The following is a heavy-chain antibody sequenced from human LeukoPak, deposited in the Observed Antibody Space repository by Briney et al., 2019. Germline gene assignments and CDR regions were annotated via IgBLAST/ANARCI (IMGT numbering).Heavy chain of an antibody. CDR3: AKEAIVALYFDY. D-gene: IGHD5-12*01. V-gene: IGHV3-21*01. CDR2: ISSSSSYI. CDR1: GFTFSSYS. J-gene: IGHJ4*02. Sequence: GGSLRLSCAASGFTFSSYSMNWVRQAPGKGLEWVSSISSSSSYIYYADSVKGRFTISRDNAKNSLYLQMNSLRAEDTAVYYCAKEAIVALYFDYWGQGTLVTVSS.